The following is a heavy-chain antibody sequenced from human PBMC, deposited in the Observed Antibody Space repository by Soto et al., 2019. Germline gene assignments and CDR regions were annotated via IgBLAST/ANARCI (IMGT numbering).Heavy chain of an antibody. J-gene: IGHJ4*02. CDR2: ISSRSTNI. Sequence: GGSLRLSCVGSGFTFSGYSMAWVRQAPGRGLEWVASISSRSTNIDYADSVKGRFTISRDNAKNLVPLQMSSLRGEDTALYYCAKFTEPGYSSIWYYFAYWGQGTPVTVSS. CDR3: AKFTEPGYSSIWYYFAY. D-gene: IGHD6-19*01. CDR1: GFTFSGYS. V-gene: IGHV3-21*06.